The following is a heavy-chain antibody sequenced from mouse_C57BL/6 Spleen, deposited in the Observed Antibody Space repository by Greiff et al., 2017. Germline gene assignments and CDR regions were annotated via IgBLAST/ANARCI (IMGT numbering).Heavy chain of an antibody. Sequence: VQLKESGPVLVKPGASVKMSCKASGYTFTDYYMNWVKQSHGKSLEWIGVINPYNGGTSYTQKFKGKATLTVDKSSSTAYMELNSLTSEDSAVYDCARDYGSSTWFAYWGQGTLVTVSA. D-gene: IGHD1-1*01. CDR3: ARDYGSSTWFAY. CDR1: GYTFTDYY. J-gene: IGHJ3*01. CDR2: INPYNGGT. V-gene: IGHV1-19*01.